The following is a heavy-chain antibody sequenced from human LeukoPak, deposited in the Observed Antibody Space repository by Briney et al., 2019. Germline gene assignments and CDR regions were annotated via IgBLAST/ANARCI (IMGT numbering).Heavy chain of an antibody. CDR1: GGSISSYY. D-gene: IGHD1/OR15-1a*01. Sequence: SETLSLTCTISGGSISSYYWSWIRQPPGKGLEWIGYIYFCGSTNYNPSLKSRVTISVDTSKNQFSLKLSSVTAADTAVYYCVRHKAANNGENYYYYMDVWGKGTTVTVSS. J-gene: IGHJ6*03. CDR3: VRHKAANNGENYYYYMDV. CDR2: IYFCGST. V-gene: IGHV4-59*01.